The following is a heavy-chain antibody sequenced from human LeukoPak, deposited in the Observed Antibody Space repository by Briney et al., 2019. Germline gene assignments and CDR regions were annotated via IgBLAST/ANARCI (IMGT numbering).Heavy chain of an antibody. V-gene: IGHV3-20*04. Sequence: GGSLRLSCAASGFTFDDYGMSWVRQAPGKGLEWVSGINWNGGSTGYADSVKGRFTISRDNAKNSLYLQMNSLRAEDTALYYCAKDNGANSGSYPDYWGQGTLVTVSS. CDR3: AKDNGANSGSYPDY. D-gene: IGHD1-26*01. J-gene: IGHJ4*02. CDR1: GFTFDDYG. CDR2: INWNGGST.